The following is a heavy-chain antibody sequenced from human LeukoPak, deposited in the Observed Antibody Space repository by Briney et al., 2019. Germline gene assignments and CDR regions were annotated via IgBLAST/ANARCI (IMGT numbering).Heavy chain of an antibody. J-gene: IGHJ5*02. CDR2: IYYSGST. D-gene: IGHD5-24*01. CDR3: ARAGGYNVLWGKTLSWFDP. CDR1: GGSISSYY. Sequence: TSETLSLTCTVSGGSISSYYWSWIRQPPGKGLEWIGYIYYSGSTNYNPSLKSRVTISVDTSKNQFSLKLSSVTAADTAVYYCARAGGYNVLWGKTLSWFDPWGQGTLVTVSS. V-gene: IGHV4-59*01.